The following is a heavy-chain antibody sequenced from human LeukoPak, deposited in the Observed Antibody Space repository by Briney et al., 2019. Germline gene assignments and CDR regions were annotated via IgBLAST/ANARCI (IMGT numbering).Heavy chain of an antibody. V-gene: IGHV4-59*01. CDR2: IYYSGST. Sequence: SETLSLTCTVSGGSISSYYWSWIRQPPGEGLEWIGYIYYSGSTNYNPSLKSRVTISVDTSKNQFSLKLSSVTAADTAVYYCARVGDGSSSGYYYHYYYYYGMDVWGQGTTVTVSS. CDR3: ARVGDGSSSGYYYHYYYYYGMDV. CDR1: GGSISSYY. D-gene: IGHD3-22*01. J-gene: IGHJ6*02.